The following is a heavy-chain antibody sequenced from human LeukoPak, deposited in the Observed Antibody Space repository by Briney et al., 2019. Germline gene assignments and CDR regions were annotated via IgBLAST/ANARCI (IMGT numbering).Heavy chain of an antibody. CDR3: ARDIVVVPAAPSVGIDP. D-gene: IGHD2-2*01. CDR1: GGSISSSSYY. Sequence: SETLSLTCTVSGGSISSSSYYWGWIRQPPGKGLEWIGSIYYSGSTYYNPSLKGRVAISVDTSKNQFSLKLSSVTAADTAVYYCARDIVVVPAAPSVGIDPWGQGTLVTVSS. V-gene: IGHV4-39*07. CDR2: IYYSGST. J-gene: IGHJ5*02.